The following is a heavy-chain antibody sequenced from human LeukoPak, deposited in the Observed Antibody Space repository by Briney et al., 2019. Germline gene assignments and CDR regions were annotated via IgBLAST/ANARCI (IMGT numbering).Heavy chain of an antibody. Sequence: ASVNVSCKASGYTFTSYGISWVRQAPGQGLEWMGWISAYNGNTNYAQKLQGRVTMTTDTSTSTAYMELRSLRSDDTAVYYCARCSTEELSGAFDIWGQGTMVTVSS. J-gene: IGHJ3*02. D-gene: IGHD3-16*02. CDR2: ISAYNGNT. V-gene: IGHV1-18*01. CDR1: GYTFTSYG. CDR3: ARCSTEELSGAFDI.